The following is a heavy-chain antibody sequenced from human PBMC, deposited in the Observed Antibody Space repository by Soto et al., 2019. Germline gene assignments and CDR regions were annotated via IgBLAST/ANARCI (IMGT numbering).Heavy chain of an antibody. CDR1: GDSVSSGSYY. CDR3: ARGYGGGDGYWFDP. CDR2: IYYSGST. V-gene: IGHV4-61*01. Sequence: QGQLQESGPGLVKPSETLSLTCTVSGDSVSSGSYYWSWIRQPPGKGLEWIGYIYYSGSTNYNPSLKSRFTISVDTSKNQFSLKLSSVTAADTAVYYCARGYGGGDGYWFDPWGQGTPVTVSS. D-gene: IGHD2-21*02. J-gene: IGHJ5*02.